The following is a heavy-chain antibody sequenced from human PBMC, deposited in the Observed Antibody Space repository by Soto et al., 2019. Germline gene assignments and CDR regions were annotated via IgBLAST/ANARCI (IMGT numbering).Heavy chain of an antibody. CDR1: GYSFATSG. CDR2: ISAYNGNT. J-gene: IGHJ4*02. V-gene: IGHV1-18*01. Sequence: ASVKVSCKASGYSFATSGISWVRQAPGQGLEWMGWISAYNGNTNYDQKLQDRVAMTTDTSTSTAYLELRNLRSDDTAVYYCARAGQYYDSSGYANWGQGTLVTVSS. CDR3: ARAGQYYDSSGYAN. D-gene: IGHD3-22*01.